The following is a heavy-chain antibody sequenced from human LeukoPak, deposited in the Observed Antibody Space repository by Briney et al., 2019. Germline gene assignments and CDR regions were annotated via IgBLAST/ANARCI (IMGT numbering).Heavy chain of an antibody. CDR3: ARGPVWGSSVDY. CDR2: INHSGST. J-gene: IGHJ4*02. V-gene: IGHV4-34*01. D-gene: IGHD3-16*01. Sequence: PSETLSLTCAVYGGSFSGYYWSWIRQPPGKGLEWIGEINHSGSTNYNLSLKSRVTISVDTSKNQFSLKLSSVTAADTAVYYCARGPVWGSSVDYWGQGTLVTVSS. CDR1: GGSFSGYY.